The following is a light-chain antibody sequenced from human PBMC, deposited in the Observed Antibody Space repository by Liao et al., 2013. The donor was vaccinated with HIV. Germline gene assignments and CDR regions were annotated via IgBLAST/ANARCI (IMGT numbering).Light chain of an antibody. V-gene: IGLV3-21*01. CDR2: YHS. CDR1: NIGSKS. CDR3: QAWDSSTVV. Sequence: SYELTQPPSVSVAPGKTARITCGGNNIGSKSVHWYQQKPGQAPVLVIYYHSDRPSGIPERFSGSNSGNTATLTISGTQAMDEADYYCQAWDSSTVVFGGGTKLTVL. J-gene: IGLJ2*01.